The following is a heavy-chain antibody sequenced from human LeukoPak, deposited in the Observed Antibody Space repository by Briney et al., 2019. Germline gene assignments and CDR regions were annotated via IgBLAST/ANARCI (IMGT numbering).Heavy chain of an antibody. D-gene: IGHD6-13*01. CDR1: GDSISNNY. CDR2: LYNSGST. CDR3: AREQQLVLGAFDI. Sequence: PSETLSLTCTVSGDSISNNYWSWIRQPAGKGLEWIGRLYNSGSTNINPSLTSRVTMSVDTPNNQFSLKLNSVTTADTAVYYCAREQQLVLGAFDIWGQGTMVTVSS. J-gene: IGHJ3*02. V-gene: IGHV4-4*07.